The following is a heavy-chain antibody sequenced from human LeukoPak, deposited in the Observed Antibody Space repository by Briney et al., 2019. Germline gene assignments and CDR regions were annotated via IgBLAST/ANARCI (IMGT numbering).Heavy chain of an antibody. CDR1: GFSISSGYW. CDR3: ARNGAYSADY. CDR2: ISHTGST. Sequence: SETLSLTCAVSGFSISSGYWWSWVRQPPGKGLEWIAEISHTGSTNYNPSLRSRVTISIDGSKNQFSLKLGSVTAADTAVYYCARNGAYSADYWGQGILVTVSS. J-gene: IGHJ4*02. V-gene: IGHV4-4*02. D-gene: IGHD4-17*01.